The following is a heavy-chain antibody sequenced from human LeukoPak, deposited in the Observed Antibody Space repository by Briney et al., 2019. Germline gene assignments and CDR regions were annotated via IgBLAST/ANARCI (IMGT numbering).Heavy chain of an antibody. CDR2: IYGSGVSI. CDR1: GFTFKSYV. V-gene: IGHV3-23*01. CDR3: AKDLGWELPAEAY. Sequence: GGSLRLFCVASGFTFKSYVMNWVRQAPGRGLEWLATIYGSGVSISYADFVKGRFTISRDNSNNTLYLQMNSLSAEDTAMYYCAKDLGWELPAEAYWGQGILVTVSS. J-gene: IGHJ4*02. D-gene: IGHD1-26*01.